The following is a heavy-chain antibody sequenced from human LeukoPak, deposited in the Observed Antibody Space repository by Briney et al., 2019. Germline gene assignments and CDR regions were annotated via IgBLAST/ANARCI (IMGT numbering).Heavy chain of an antibody. Sequence: GGSLRLSCAASGFTFDDYAMHWVRQAPGKGLEWVSGISWNSGSIGYADSVKGRFTISRDNAKNSLYLQMNSPRAEDTALYYCAKGVRFGELLPFDYWGQGTLVTVSS. CDR3: AKGVRFGELLPFDY. J-gene: IGHJ4*02. V-gene: IGHV3-9*01. CDR1: GFTFDDYA. CDR2: ISWNSGSI. D-gene: IGHD3-10*01.